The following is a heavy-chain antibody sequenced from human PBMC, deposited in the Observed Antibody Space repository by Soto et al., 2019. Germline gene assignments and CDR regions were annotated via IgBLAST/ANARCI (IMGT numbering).Heavy chain of an antibody. V-gene: IGHV4-34*01. CDR3: ARGHDYGRNYYYYGMDV. D-gene: IGHD4-17*01. J-gene: IGHJ6*02. CDR2: INHSGST. Sequence: PSETLSLTCAVYGGSFSGYYWSWIRQPPGKGLEWIGEINHSGSTNYNPSLKSRVTISVDTSKNQFSLKLSSVTAADTAVYYCARGHDYGRNYYYYGMDVWGQGTTVTLSS. CDR1: GGSFSGYY.